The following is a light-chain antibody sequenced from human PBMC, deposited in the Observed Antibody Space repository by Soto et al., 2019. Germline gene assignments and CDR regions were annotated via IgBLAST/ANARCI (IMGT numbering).Light chain of an antibody. Sequence: QSALTQPASVSGSPGQSITISCTGTSSDVGGYNNVSWYQQHPDKAPKFMIYEVSNRPSGVSNRFSGSKSGNTASLTISGLQAEDEDDYYCSSYTSSSTWVFGGGTKLTVL. J-gene: IGLJ3*02. V-gene: IGLV2-14*01. CDR1: SSDVGGYNN. CDR2: EVS. CDR3: SSYTSSSTWV.